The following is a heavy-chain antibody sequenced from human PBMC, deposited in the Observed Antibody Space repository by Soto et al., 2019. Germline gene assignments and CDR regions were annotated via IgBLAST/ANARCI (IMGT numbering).Heavy chain of an antibody. CDR3: AREYSSSSRYYYGMDV. CDR2: IIPIFGTA. J-gene: IGHJ6*02. D-gene: IGHD6-6*01. V-gene: IGHV1-69*13. Sequence: ASLKVSCKASGGTFSSYAISWVRQAPGQGLEWMGGIIPIFGTANYAQKFQGRVTITADESTSTAYMELSSLRSEDTAVYYCAREYSSSSRYYYGMDVWGQGTTVTVSS. CDR1: GGTFSSYA.